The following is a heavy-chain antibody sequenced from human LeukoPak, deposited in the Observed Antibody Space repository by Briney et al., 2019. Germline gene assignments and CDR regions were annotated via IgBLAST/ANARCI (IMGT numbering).Heavy chain of an antibody. D-gene: IGHD3-3*01. CDR2: IYYSGST. CDR1: GGSISSYY. CDR3: ARRVRYDFWSGYGHNWFDP. J-gene: IGHJ5*02. V-gene: IGHV4-59*01. Sequence: SETLFLTCTVSGGSISSYYWSWIRQPPGKGLEWIGYIYYSGSTNYNPSLKSRVTISVDTSKNQFSLKLSSVTAADTAVYYCARRVRYDFWSGYGHNWFDPWGQGTLVTVSS.